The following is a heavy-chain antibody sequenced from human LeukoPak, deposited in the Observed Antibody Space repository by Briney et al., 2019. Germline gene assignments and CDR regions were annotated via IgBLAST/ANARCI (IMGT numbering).Heavy chain of an antibody. CDR3: AREGYYDSSGYLPFDI. D-gene: IGHD3-22*01. V-gene: IGHV4-61*05. J-gene: IGHJ3*02. CDR1: GGSISSSSYY. Sequence: SETLSLTCTVSGGSISSSSYYWGWIRQPPGKGLEWIGYIYTSGSTNYNPSLKSRVTISVDTSKNQFSLKLSSVTAADTAVYYCAREGYYDSSGYLPFDIWGQGTMVTVSS. CDR2: IYTSGST.